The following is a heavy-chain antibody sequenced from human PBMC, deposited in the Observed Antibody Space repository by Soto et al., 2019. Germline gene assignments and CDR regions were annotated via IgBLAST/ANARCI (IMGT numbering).Heavy chain of an antibody. Sequence: SVKVSCKASGGTFSSYTISWVRQAPGQGLEWMGRIIPILGIANYAQKFQGRVTITADKSTSTAYMELSSLRSEDTAVYYCASLRSHSSSWYETFGAFAYWGQGTLVTVSS. J-gene: IGHJ4*02. D-gene: IGHD6-13*01. V-gene: IGHV1-69*02. CDR3: ASLRSHSSSWYETFGAFAY. CDR2: IIPILGIA. CDR1: GGTFSSYT.